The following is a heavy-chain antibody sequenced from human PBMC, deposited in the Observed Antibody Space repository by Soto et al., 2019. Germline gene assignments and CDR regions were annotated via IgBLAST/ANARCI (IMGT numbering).Heavy chain of an antibody. CDR3: ARVAKVKVVPAASAPYYYYMDV. J-gene: IGHJ6*03. Sequence: PSETLSLTCTVSGGSISSGGYYWSWIRQHPGKGLERIGYIYYSGSTYYNPFLKSRVTISVDTSKNQFSLKLSSVTAADTAVYYCARVAKVKVVPAASAPYYYYMDVWGKGTTVTVSS. CDR1: GGSISSGGYY. CDR2: IYYSGST. V-gene: IGHV4-31*03. D-gene: IGHD2-2*01.